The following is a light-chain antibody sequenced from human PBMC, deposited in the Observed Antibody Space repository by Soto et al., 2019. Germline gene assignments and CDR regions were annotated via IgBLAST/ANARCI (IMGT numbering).Light chain of an antibody. Sequence: EIVLTQSPGTLSLSPGERATLSCRASQSVTSNSLAWYQQKPGQAPGLLIYGASTRATGIPDRFRGSRSGTDFTLTISRLEPEDFAMYYCQQYGSSPWTFGQGTKVDIK. CDR1: QSVTSNS. CDR3: QQYGSSPWT. J-gene: IGKJ1*01. V-gene: IGKV3-20*01. CDR2: GAS.